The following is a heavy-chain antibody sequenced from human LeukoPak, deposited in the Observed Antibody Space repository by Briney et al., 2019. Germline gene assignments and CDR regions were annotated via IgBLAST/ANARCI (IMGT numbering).Heavy chain of an antibody. D-gene: IGHD3-22*01. CDR1: GFTFSSYA. V-gene: IGHV3-30-3*01. J-gene: IGHJ5*02. CDR2: ISYDGSNK. Sequence: GRSLRLSCAASGFTFSSYAMHWVRQAPGKGLEWVAVISYDGSNKYYADSVKGRLTISRDNSKNTLYLQMNSLRAEDTAVYYCARENDYYDRTLDPWGQGTLVTVSS. CDR3: ARENDYYDRTLDP.